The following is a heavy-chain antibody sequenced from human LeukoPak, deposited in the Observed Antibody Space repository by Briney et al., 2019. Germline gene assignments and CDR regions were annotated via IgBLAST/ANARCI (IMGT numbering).Heavy chain of an antibody. V-gene: IGHV4-4*02. CDR3: ARGRGYSSGWYRTSFDY. Sequence: KASGTLSLTCAVSGVFISSSNWWSWVRQPPGKGLEWIGQIYHSGSTNHNPSLKSRVTISVDKSKNQFSLKLSSVTAADTAVYYCARGRGYSSGWYRTSFDYWGQGTLVTVSS. CDR2: IYHSGST. D-gene: IGHD6-19*01. CDR1: GVFISSSNW. J-gene: IGHJ4*02.